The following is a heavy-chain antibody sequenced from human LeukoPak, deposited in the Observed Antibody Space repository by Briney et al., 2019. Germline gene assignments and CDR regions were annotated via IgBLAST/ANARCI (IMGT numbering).Heavy chain of an antibody. D-gene: IGHD6-13*01. CDR3: ARGVRTVVGTVRNNWFDP. CDR1: GYSFTGFY. CDR2: INPISGGA. Sequence: ASVKVSCKASGYSFTGFYIHWVRQAPGQGLEWMGWINPISGGANYAQKFQGRVTMTRDTSITTASMELSRLKFDDTAVYYCARGVRTVVGTVRNNWFDPWGQGTLVTVSS. V-gene: IGHV1-2*02. J-gene: IGHJ5*02.